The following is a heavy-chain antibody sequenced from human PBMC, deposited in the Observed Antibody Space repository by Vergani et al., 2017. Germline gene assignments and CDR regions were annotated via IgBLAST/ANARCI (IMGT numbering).Heavy chain of an antibody. D-gene: IGHD2-15*01. CDR2: IHTSGST. J-gene: IGHJ4*02. CDR1: VGSINSHNYY. V-gene: IGHV4-61*02. CDR3: ARGSCRGGSCYKPRFDY. Sequence: QVQMQESGPGLVKPSQTLSLTCTVSVGSINSHNYYWSWIRQPAGKGLEWIWRIHTSGSTNYNPSLKSRVTMSEATSKNQFSLNLTSVIAGETAVYFCARGSCRGGSCYKPRFDYWGQGILVTVSS.